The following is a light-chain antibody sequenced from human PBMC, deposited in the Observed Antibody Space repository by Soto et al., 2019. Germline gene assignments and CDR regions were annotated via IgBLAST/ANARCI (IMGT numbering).Light chain of an antibody. CDR3: QQYNSFPLA. V-gene: IGKV1-39*01. J-gene: IGKJ4*01. CDR1: QSISSY. CDR2: AES. Sequence: DIQMTQSPTSLSASVGDRVTITCRASQSISSYLNWYQQKPGKAPKLLIYAESSLQSGVPSRFGGSGAGTDFTLTISSLQPGDSATYYGQQYNSFPLAFGGGTTVEIK.